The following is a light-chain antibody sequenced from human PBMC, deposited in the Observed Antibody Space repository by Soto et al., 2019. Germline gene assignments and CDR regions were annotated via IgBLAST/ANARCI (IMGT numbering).Light chain of an antibody. CDR3: QHYNSYPWT. V-gene: IGKV1-5*01. CDR1: QTINNC. CDR2: HAS. J-gene: IGKJ1*01. Sequence: DIQMTQSPSTLSASIGDRVTITCRASQTINNCLAWYQQKPGKAPNLLIYHASNLETGVPSRFSGSAFGTEFTLTISSLQPDDFATYYCQHYNSYPWTFGQGTKV.